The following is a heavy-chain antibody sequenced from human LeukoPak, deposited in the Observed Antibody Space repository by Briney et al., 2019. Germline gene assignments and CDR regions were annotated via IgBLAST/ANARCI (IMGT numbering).Heavy chain of an antibody. CDR2: MSNSGRTI. Sequence: GGSLRLSCAASGFTFSSFEMNWVRQVPGKGLEWVSYMSNSGRTIYYTDSVKGRFTISRDNAKNSLYLQMNSLRAEDTAVYYCARDVGSGWFDYWGQGTLVTVSS. J-gene: IGHJ4*02. CDR1: GFTFSSFE. D-gene: IGHD6-19*01. V-gene: IGHV3-48*03. CDR3: ARDVGSGWFDY.